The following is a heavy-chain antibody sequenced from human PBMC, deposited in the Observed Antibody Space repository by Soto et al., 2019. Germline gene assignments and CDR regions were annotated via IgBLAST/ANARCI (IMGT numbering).Heavy chain of an antibody. CDR3: ARTPTFSLGFYYYCMEA. Sequence: PGESLKISCKRSGHSFSSYWTGWVRQMPGKGLEWMGIIYPGDSDITYSPSFERQVTISAGKSISTAYLQWSSLKASDTAMYYCARTPTFSLGFYYYCMEAWGHVTKFDVS. CDR2: IYPGDSDI. V-gene: IGHV5-51*01. J-gene: IGHJ6*02. CDR1: GHSFSSYW. D-gene: IGHD3-16*01.